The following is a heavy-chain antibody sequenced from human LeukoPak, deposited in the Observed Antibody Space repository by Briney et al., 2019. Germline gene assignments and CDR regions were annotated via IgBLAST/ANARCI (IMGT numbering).Heavy chain of an antibody. V-gene: IGHV3-30-3*01. Sequence: GGSLRLSCAASGFTFSSYAMHWVRQAPGKGLEWVAVISYDGSNKYYADSVKGRFTISRDNAKNSLYLQMNSLRAEDTAVYYCARHLRGSRSLEYWGQGTLVTVSS. CDR3: ARHLRGSRSLEY. D-gene: IGHD2-15*01. CDR1: GFTFSSYA. J-gene: IGHJ4*02. CDR2: ISYDGSNK.